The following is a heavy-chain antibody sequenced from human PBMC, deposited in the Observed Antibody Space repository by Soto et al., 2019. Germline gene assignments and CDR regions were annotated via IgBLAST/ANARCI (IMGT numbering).Heavy chain of an antibody. CDR3: ARLGDCISTICYYDYYYYGRDV. Sequence: GGSLRLSCAASGFTFSSYSMNWVRQAPGKGLEWVSYISSSSSTIYYADSVKGRFTISRDNAKNSLYLQMNSLRDEDTAVYYCARLGDCISTICYYDYYYYGRDVWGQGTTVTVSS. CDR2: ISSSSSTI. V-gene: IGHV3-48*02. CDR1: GFTFSSYS. D-gene: IGHD2-2*01. J-gene: IGHJ6*02.